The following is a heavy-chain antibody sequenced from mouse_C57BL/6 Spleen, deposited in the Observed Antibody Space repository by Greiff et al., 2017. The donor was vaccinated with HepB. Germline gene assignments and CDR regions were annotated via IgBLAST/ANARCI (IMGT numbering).Heavy chain of an antibody. CDR2: IYPGSGNT. D-gene: IGHD1-1*01. J-gene: IGHJ3*01. CDR3: ARGNGSSYGWFAY. Sequence: VKLMESGAELVRPGASVKLSCKASGYTFTDYYINWVKQRPGQGLEWIARIYPGSGNTYYNEKFKGKATLTAEKSSSTAYMQLSSLTSEDSAVYFCARGNGSSYGWFAYWGQGTLVTVSA. CDR1: GYTFTDYY. V-gene: IGHV1-76*01.